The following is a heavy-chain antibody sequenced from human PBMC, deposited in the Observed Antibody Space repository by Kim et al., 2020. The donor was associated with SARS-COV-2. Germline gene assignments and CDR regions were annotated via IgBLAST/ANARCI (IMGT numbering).Heavy chain of an antibody. CDR3: ARGRGVDYVWWSYRSPYYYGMDV. Sequence: SETLSLTCTVSGGSVSSGSYYWSWIRQPPGKGLEWIGYIYYSGSTNYNPSLKSRVTISVDTSKNQFSLKLSSVTAADTAVYYCARGRGVDYVWWSYRSPYYYGMDVWGQGTTVTVSS. V-gene: IGHV4-61*01. CDR1: GGSVSSGSYY. D-gene: IGHD3-16*02. CDR2: IYYSGST. J-gene: IGHJ6*02.